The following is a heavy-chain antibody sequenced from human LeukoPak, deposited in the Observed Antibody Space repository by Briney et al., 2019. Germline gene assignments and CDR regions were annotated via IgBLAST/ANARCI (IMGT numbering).Heavy chain of an antibody. CDR1: GGSISSYY. CDR2: IYYSGST. CDR3: ASQAAAGWFDP. J-gene: IGHJ5*02. D-gene: IGHD6-13*01. V-gene: IGHV4-59*12. Sequence: SETLSLTCTVSGGSISSYYWSWIRQPPGKGLEWIGYIYYSGSTNYNPSLKSRVTISVDTSKNQFSLKLSSVTAADTAVYYCASQAAAGWFDPWGQGTLVTVSS.